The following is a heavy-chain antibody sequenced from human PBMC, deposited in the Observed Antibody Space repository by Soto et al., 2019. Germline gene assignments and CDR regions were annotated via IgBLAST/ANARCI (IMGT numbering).Heavy chain of an antibody. CDR1: GGSISSSSYY. V-gene: IGHV4-39*01. J-gene: IGHJ3*02. CDR2: IYYSGST. D-gene: IGHD2-2*01. Sequence: QLQLQESGPGLVKPSETLSLTCTVSGGSISSSSYYWGWIRQPPGKGLEWIGSIYYSGSTYYNPSLKSRVTISVDTSKNQFSLKLSSVTAADTAVYYCARHSPRGALDIVVVPAAMEGAFDIWGQGTMVTVSS. CDR3: ARHSPRGALDIVVVPAAMEGAFDI.